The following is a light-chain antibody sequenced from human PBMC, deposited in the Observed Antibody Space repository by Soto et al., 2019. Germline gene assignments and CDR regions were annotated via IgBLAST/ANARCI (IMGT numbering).Light chain of an antibody. CDR3: QSYDSRLSVWM. J-gene: IGLJ3*02. V-gene: IGLV1-40*01. CDR1: SSNIGAGSD. Sequence: QSVLTQPHSLSGAPGQRVTISCTGSSSNIGAGSDVHWYQQVPGTAPKLLINGNTNRPSAVPDRFSGSKSGTSASLASTGLQAEDEADYDCQSYDSRLSVWMFGGGTKLTVL. CDR2: GNT.